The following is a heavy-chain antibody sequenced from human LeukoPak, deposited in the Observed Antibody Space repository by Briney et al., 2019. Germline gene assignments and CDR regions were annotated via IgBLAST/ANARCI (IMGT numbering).Heavy chain of an antibody. D-gene: IGHD2-2*03. V-gene: IGHV1-2*02. CDR1: GFTFTDYY. CDR3: VRNGYCDTTSCYAWFDP. CDR2: IIPNSGGT. J-gene: IGHJ5*02. Sequence: ASVKVSCKASGFTFTDYYIHWMRQAPGQGLEWMGWIIPNSGGTNYAQNFQGRVTMTRDTSISTAYMELSSLRSDDTAVYYCVRNGYCDTTSCYAWFDPWVQGTLVTVSS.